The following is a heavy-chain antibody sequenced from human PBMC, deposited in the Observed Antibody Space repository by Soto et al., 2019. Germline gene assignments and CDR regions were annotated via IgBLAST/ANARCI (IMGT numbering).Heavy chain of an antibody. CDR2: VGWNGGDI. CDR1: GFTLDDYT. CDR3: AKERAVVVPVSTSYFHYYGLDV. J-gene: IGHJ6*02. Sequence: SLVLSCAVSGFTLDDYTMHGVRQAPGKGLEWVSGVGWNGGDIVYADSVKGRFTVSRDNTRNSLYLEVNSLTTEDTAIYFCAKERAVVVPVSTSYFHYYGLDVWGQGTTVTVSS. V-gene: IGHV3-9*01. D-gene: IGHD2-2*01.